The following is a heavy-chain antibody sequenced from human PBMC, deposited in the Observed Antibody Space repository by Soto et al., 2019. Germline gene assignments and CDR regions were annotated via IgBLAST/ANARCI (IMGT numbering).Heavy chain of an antibody. CDR3: ARDLSVDTAMAPTLYYYYYGMDV. CDR2: ISYDGSNK. J-gene: IGHJ6*02. D-gene: IGHD5-18*01. V-gene: IGHV3-30-3*01. Sequence: QVQLVESGGGVVQPGRSLRLSCAASGFTFSSYAMHWVRQAPGKGLEWVAVISYDGSNKYYADSVKGRFTISRGNSKNTLYLQMNSLRAEDTAVYYCARDLSVDTAMAPTLYYYYYGMDVWGQGTTVTVSS. CDR1: GFTFSSYA.